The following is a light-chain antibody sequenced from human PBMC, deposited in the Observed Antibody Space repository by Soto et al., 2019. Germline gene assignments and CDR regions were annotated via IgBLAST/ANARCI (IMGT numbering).Light chain of an antibody. V-gene: IGKV3-15*01. CDR3: QQYGSSPRWT. J-gene: IGKJ1*01. CDR2: SAS. Sequence: EIVMTHSPATLSVSPGERATLSCRASQSVSRNLAWYQKTPGQAPSLLIYSASTRATGIPARFSGSGSGTDFTLTISRLEPEDFAVYYCQQYGSSPRWTFGQGTKVDI. CDR1: QSVSRN.